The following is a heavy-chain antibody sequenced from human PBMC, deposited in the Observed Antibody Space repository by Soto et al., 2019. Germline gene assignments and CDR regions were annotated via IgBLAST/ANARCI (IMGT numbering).Heavy chain of an antibody. Sequence: ASVKVSCKASGYTFTSYAMHWVRQAPGQRLEWMGWINAGNGNTKYSQKFQGRVTITRDTSASTAYMELSSLRSEDTAVYYCARVPYGDYSLYCYYGMDVWGQGTTVTVSS. J-gene: IGHJ6*02. D-gene: IGHD4-17*01. CDR3: ARVPYGDYSLYCYYGMDV. CDR2: INAGNGNT. V-gene: IGHV1-3*01. CDR1: GYTFTSYA.